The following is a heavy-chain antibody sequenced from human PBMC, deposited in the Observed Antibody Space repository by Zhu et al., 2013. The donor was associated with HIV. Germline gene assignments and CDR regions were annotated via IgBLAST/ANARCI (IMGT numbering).Heavy chain of an antibody. J-gene: IGHJ3*02. CDR2: IIPIFGTA. CDR1: GGTFSSYA. CDR3: ASFDDSSSASSDAFDI. V-gene: IGHV1-69*12. D-gene: IGHD6-6*01. Sequence: QVQLVQSGAEVKKPGSSVKVSCKASGGTFSSYAISWVRQAPGQGLEWMGGIIPIFGTANYAQKFQGRVTITADESTSTAYMELSSLRSEDTAVYYCASFDDSSSASSDAFDIWGQGTMVTSLQ.